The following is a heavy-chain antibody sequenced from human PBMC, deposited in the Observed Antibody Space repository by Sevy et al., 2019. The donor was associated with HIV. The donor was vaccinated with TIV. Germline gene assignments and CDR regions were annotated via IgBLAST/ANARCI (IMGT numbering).Heavy chain of an antibody. J-gene: IGHJ3*01. D-gene: IGHD6-13*01. Sequence: GGSLRLSCAASGFTFFSHVMSWVRQAPGKGLEWVSGLSGSGGTKYYADSVKGRFSISRDNSKNKLYLQMSSLRMEDTAVYYCATGTTDSSISWVFDVWGQGTMVTVSS. CDR1: GFTFFSHV. CDR2: LSGSGGTK. V-gene: IGHV3-23*01. CDR3: ATGTTDSSISWVFDV.